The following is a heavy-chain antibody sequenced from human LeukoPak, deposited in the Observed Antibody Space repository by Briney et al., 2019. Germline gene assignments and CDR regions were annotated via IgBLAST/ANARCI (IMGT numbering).Heavy chain of an antibody. CDR1: GFTFSSFA. J-gene: IGHJ4*02. CDR3: AKDLYYGSGSYYDFDY. Sequence: PGGSLRLSCAASGFTFSSFAMSWVRQAPGKGPEWVSAFSGSGGTTYYADSVKGRFTISRDNSENTLYLQMNSLRVEDTAVYYCAKDLYYGSGSYYDFDYWGQGTLVTVSS. CDR2: FSGSGGTT. V-gene: IGHV3-23*01. D-gene: IGHD3-10*01.